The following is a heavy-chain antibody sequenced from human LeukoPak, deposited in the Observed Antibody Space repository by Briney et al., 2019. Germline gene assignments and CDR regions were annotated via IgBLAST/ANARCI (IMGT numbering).Heavy chain of an antibody. Sequence: SETLSLTCTVSGGSISSSSYYWGWIRQPPGKGLEWIGSIYYSGSTNYNPSLKSRVTISVDTSKNQFSLKLSSVTAADTAVYYCARDLSRGLDYWGQGTLVTVSS. J-gene: IGHJ4*02. CDR1: GGSISSSSYY. V-gene: IGHV4-39*07. CDR3: ARDLSRGLDY. CDR2: IYYSGST. D-gene: IGHD2-2*01.